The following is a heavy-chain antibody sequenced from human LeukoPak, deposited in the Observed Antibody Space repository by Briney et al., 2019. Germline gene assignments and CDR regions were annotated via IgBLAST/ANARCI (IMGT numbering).Heavy chain of an antibody. D-gene: IGHD2-2*01. V-gene: IGHV1-2*02. CDR3: ARWDIVVVPAAGFDY. Sequence: GASVKVSCKASGYTFTGCYMHWVRQAPGQGLEWMGWINPNSGGTNYAQKFQGRVTMTRDTSISTAYMELSRLRSDDTAVYYCARWDIVVVPAAGFDYWGQGTLVTVSS. CDR2: INPNSGGT. J-gene: IGHJ4*02. CDR1: GYTFTGCY.